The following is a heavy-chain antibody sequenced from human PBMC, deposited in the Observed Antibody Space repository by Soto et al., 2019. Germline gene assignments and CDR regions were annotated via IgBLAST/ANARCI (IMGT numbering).Heavy chain of an antibody. J-gene: IGHJ6*02. D-gene: IGHD5-18*01. CDR1: GFTFSSYS. Sequence: GGSLRLCCAASGFTFSSYSMNWVRQAPGKGLEWVSSISSSSSYIYYADSVKGRFTISRDNAKNSLYLQMNSLRAEDTAVYYCARAGGRGYSYGTTGMDVWGQGTTVTVSS. CDR2: ISSSSSYI. V-gene: IGHV3-21*01. CDR3: ARAGGRGYSYGTTGMDV.